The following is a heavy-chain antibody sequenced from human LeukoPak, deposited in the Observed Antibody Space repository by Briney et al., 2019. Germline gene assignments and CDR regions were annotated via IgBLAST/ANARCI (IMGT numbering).Heavy chain of an antibody. J-gene: IGHJ3*02. D-gene: IGHD2-21*02. V-gene: IGHV3-48*02. CDR2: ISSSSSTI. CDR1: GFTFSSYS. Sequence: GGSLRLSCAASGFTFSSYSMNWVRQAPGKGLKWVSYISSSSSTIYYADSVKGRFTISRDNAKNSLYLQMNSLRDEDTAVYYCATNCGGDCYGAFDIWGQGTMVTVSS. CDR3: ATNCGGDCYGAFDI.